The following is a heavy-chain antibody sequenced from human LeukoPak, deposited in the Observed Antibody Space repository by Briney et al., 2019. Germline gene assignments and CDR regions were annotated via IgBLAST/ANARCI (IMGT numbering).Heavy chain of an antibody. V-gene: IGHV1-3*01. Sequence: ASVKVSCKASGYTFTSYAMHWVRQAPGQRLEWMGWINAGNGNTKYSQKFQGRVTITRDTSASTAYMELSSLRSEDTVVYYCARLRIAAAGFDYWGQGTLVTVSS. D-gene: IGHD6-13*01. CDR1: GYTFTSYA. CDR2: INAGNGNT. J-gene: IGHJ4*02. CDR3: ARLRIAAAGFDY.